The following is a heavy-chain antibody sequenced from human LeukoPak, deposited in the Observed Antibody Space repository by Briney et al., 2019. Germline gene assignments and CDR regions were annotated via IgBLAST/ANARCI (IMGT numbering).Heavy chain of an antibody. CDR3: ARGGYDSSGYRIEDY. J-gene: IGHJ4*02. Sequence: GGSLRLSCAASGFTFSSYWMTWVRQAPGKGLEWVANIKQDGSEKYYVDSVKGRFTISRDNAKNSLYLQMNSLRAEDTAVYYCARGGYDSSGYRIEDYWGQGTLVTVSS. D-gene: IGHD3-22*01. V-gene: IGHV3-7*01. CDR2: IKQDGSEK. CDR1: GFTFSSYW.